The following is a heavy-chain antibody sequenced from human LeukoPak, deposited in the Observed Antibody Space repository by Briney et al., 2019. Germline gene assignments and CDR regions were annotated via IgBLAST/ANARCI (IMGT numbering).Heavy chain of an antibody. CDR2: ISYDGSNK. Sequence: LPGGSLRLSCAASGFTFSSYAMHWVRQAPGKGLEWVAVISYDGSNKYYADSVKGRFTISRDNSKNTLYLQMNSLRAEDTAVYYCARGGLYIVVTEQFDYWGQGTLVTVSS. V-gene: IGHV3-30-3*01. D-gene: IGHD2-15*01. J-gene: IGHJ4*02. CDR1: GFTFSSYA. CDR3: ARGGLYIVVTEQFDY.